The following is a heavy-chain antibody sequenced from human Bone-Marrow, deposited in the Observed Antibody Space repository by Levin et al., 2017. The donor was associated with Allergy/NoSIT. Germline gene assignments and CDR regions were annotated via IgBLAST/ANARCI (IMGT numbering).Heavy chain of an antibody. Sequence: PSETLSLTCTVSGGSISSYYWSWIRQPPGKGLEWIGFMYYSGSTNYNPSLKSRVTMSVDTSRSQFYLKLSSVTAADTAVYYCGSGWYLGRSLDYFYGMDVWGQGTTITVSS. J-gene: IGHJ6*02. CDR3: GSGWYLGRSLDYFYGMDV. CDR1: GGSISSYY. D-gene: IGHD6-19*01. CDR2: MYYSGST. V-gene: IGHV4-59*08.